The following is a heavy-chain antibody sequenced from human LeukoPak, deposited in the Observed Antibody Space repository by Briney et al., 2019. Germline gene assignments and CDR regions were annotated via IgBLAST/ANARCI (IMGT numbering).Heavy chain of an antibody. CDR2: IYHSGST. CDR3: ARVRAPGIAAAGPLDY. V-gene: IGHV4-39*07. D-gene: IGHD6-13*01. J-gene: IGHJ4*02. Sequence: PSETLSLTCTVSGGSISSSSYYWGWIRQPPGKGLEWIGSIYHSGSTYYNPSLKSRVTISVDTSKNQFSLKLSSVTAADTAVYYCARVRAPGIAAAGPLDYWGQGTLVTVSS. CDR1: GGSISSSSYY.